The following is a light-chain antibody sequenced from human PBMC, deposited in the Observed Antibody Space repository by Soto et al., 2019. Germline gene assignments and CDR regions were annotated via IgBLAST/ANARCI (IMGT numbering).Light chain of an antibody. CDR2: LGS. CDR3: MQAIQTPY. V-gene: IGKV2-28*01. Sequence: DIVMTQSPLSLPVTPGEPASISCRSSQSLLHSNGYNYLDWYLQKPGQSPQLLIYLGSNRASGVPDRFSGSGSGTDFTLKISRVEAEDVGVYYCMQAIQTPYFGHGTRWIS. J-gene: IGKJ3*01. CDR1: QSLLHSNGYNY.